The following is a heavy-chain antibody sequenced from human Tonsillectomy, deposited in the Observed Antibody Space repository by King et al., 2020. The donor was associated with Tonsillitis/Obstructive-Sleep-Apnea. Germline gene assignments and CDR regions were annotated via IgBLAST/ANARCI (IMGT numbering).Heavy chain of an antibody. Sequence: VQLQQWGAGLLKPSETLSLTCAVYGGSFSGYYWSWIRQPPGKGLEWIGEINHSGSTNYNPSLKSRVTISVDTSKNQFSLKLSSVTAADTAVYYCARRGGGNIVVVPAAIRPHYYYYIDVWGKGTTVTVSS. J-gene: IGHJ6*03. CDR1: GGSFSGYY. CDR2: INHSGST. D-gene: IGHD2-2*01. CDR3: ARRGGGNIVVVPAAIRPHYYYYIDV. V-gene: IGHV4-34*01.